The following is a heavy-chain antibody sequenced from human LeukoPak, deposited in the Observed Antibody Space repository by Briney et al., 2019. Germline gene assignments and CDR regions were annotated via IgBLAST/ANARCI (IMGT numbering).Heavy chain of an antibody. Sequence: PGGSLRLSCAASGFTFSSYSMNWVRHPPGRGLEGVSYITSSSSTIYYADSVKGRFTSSRDNAKNSLYLQMNSLRAEDTAVYYCARIRYGDYFDYWGQGTLVTVSS. CDR2: ITSSSSTI. CDR1: GFTFSSYS. D-gene: IGHD4-17*01. V-gene: IGHV3-48*01. CDR3: ARIRYGDYFDY. J-gene: IGHJ4*02.